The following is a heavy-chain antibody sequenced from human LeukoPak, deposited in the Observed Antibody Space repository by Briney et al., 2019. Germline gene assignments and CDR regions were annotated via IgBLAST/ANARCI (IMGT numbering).Heavy chain of an antibody. D-gene: IGHD2-2*01. V-gene: IGHV1-8*02. J-gene: IGHJ4*02. CDR3: ARGGRYCSSTSC. Sequence: GASVKVSCKASGYTFTGYYMHWVRQATGQGLEWMGWMNPNSGNTGYAQKFQGRVTMTRNTSISTAYMELSSLRSEDTAVYYCARGGRYCSSTSCWGQGTLVTVSS. CDR2: MNPNSGNT. CDR1: GYTFTGYY.